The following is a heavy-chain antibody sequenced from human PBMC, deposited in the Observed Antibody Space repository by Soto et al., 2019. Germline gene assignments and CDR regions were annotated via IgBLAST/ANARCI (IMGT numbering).Heavy chain of an antibody. J-gene: IGHJ4*02. CDR2: INPSGGST. D-gene: IGHD2-2*01. CDR1: GYTFTSYY. CDR3: ARGINIVVVPAAKLDY. V-gene: IGHV1-46*03. Sequence: ASVKVSCKASGYTFTSYYMHWVRQAPGQGLEWMGIINPSGGSTSYAQKLQGRVTMTRDTSTSTVYMELSSLRSEDTAVYYCARGINIVVVPAAKLDYWGQGTLVTVSS.